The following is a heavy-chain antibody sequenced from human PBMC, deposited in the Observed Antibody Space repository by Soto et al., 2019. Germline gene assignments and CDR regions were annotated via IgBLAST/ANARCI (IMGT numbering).Heavy chain of an antibody. CDR1: GFNFNDHG. V-gene: IGHV3-9*01. CDR2: ITWHSDGL. CDR3: AKEDSGFSGYMDV. Sequence: EVQLVESGGGLVQPGRSLRLSCIASGFNFNDHGMHWVRQAPGKGLEWVSGITWHSDGLGYADSVKGRFTISRDNAKNSLYLQMTSLSVEDTALYYCAKEDSGFSGYMDVWGKGTTVTVSS. J-gene: IGHJ6*03. D-gene: IGHD3-10*01.